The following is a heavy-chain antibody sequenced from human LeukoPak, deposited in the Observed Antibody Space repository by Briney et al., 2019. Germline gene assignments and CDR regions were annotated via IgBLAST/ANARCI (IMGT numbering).Heavy chain of an antibody. CDR1: GGTFSSYA. Sequence: GASVTVSCKASGGTFSSYAISWVRQAPGQGLEWMGGIIPIFGTANYAQKFQGRVTITADESTSTAYMELSSLRSEDTAVYYCARFVRWPYYYMNVWGKGTTVTISS. CDR3: ARFVRWPYYYMNV. V-gene: IGHV1-69*13. J-gene: IGHJ6*03. D-gene: IGHD4-23*01. CDR2: IIPIFGTA.